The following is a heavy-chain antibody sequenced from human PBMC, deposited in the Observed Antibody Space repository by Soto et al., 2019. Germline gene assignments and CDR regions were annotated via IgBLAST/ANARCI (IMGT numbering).Heavy chain of an antibody. Sequence: QITLKESGPTLVKPTQTLTLTCTFSGFSLSTSGVGVGWIRQPPGKALEWLALIYQDDDKRYSPSLKSRLTITKDTSKNQVVLTMTNMDPVDTATYYCALLRGGSGWLYYFDYWGQGTLVTVSS. D-gene: IGHD6-19*01. CDR1: GFSLSTSGVG. V-gene: IGHV2-5*02. J-gene: IGHJ4*02. CDR3: ALLRGGSGWLYYFDY. CDR2: IYQDDDK.